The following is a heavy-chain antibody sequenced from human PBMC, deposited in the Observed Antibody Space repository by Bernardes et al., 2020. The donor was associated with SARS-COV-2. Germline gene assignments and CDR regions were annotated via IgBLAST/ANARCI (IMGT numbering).Heavy chain of an antibody. CDR3: VKERPVGDY. D-gene: IGHD3-10*01. Sequence: GGSLRLSCSASGFTFNVFHMHWVRQTPGKGLEYVSRISDNGATTHYGDSVKGRFTISGDNSKNTMYLQMNSLRVEDTAVYWCVKERPVGDYWGQGILVTVSS. CDR1: GFTFNVFH. CDR2: ISDNGATT. J-gene: IGHJ4*02. V-gene: IGHV3-64D*06.